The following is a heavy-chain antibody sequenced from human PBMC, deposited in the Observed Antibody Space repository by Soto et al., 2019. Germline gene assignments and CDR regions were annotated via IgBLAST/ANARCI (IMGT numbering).Heavy chain of an antibody. CDR3: AIVGDAPYYDYDMHA. V-gene: IGHV1-18*01. CDR1: GYTFTSYG. J-gene: IGHJ4*03. Sequence: ASVKVSCKASGYTFTSYGISWGRQAPGQGLEWMGWISAYNGNTNYAQKVQDRVTMTTDTSTSTVYLELRSLRFDDTAVYYCAIVGDAPYYDYDMHAWRHGTPVSV. CDR2: ISAYNGNT. D-gene: IGHD3-3*01.